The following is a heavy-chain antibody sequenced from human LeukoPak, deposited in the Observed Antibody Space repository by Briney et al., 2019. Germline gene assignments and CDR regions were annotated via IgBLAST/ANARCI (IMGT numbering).Heavy chain of an antibody. J-gene: IGHJ4*02. D-gene: IGHD3-10*01. V-gene: IGHV4-39*07. CDR3: ALWFGEFHIGYDFDY. CDR2: IYYSGST. CDR1: GGSISSSSYY. Sequence: SETLSLTCTVSGGSISSSSYYWGWIRQPPGKGLEWIGSIYYSGSTYYNPPLKSRVTISVDTSKNQFSLKLSSVTAADTAVYYCALWFGEFHIGYDFDYWGQGTLVTVSS.